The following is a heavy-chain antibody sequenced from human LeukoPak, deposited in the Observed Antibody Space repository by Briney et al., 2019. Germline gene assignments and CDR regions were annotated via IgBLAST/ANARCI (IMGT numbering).Heavy chain of an antibody. CDR3: AKSLSSDITIFGVVRDYYYYMDV. CDR2: ISYDGSNK. V-gene: IGHV3-30*18. CDR1: GFTFSNYG. D-gene: IGHD3-3*01. J-gene: IGHJ6*03. Sequence: GGSLRLSCAASGFTFSNYGMHWVRQAPGKGLGWVAVISYDGSNKYYADSVKGRFTISRDNSKNTLYLQMNSLRAEDTAVYYCAKSLSSDITIFGVVRDYYYYMDVWGKGTTVTVSS.